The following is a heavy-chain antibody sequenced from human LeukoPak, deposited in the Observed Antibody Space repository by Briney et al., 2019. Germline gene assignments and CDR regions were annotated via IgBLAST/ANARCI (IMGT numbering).Heavy chain of an antibody. Sequence: GRSLRLSCAASGFTFSSYGMHWVRQAPGKGLEWVAVISYDGSNKYYADSVKGRFTISRDNSKNTLYLQMNSLRAEDTAVYYCAKGVISGDYDVWGQGTTVTVSS. J-gene: IGHJ6*02. CDR3: AKGVISGDYDV. CDR1: GFTFSSYG. D-gene: IGHD4-17*01. CDR2: ISYDGSNK. V-gene: IGHV3-30*18.